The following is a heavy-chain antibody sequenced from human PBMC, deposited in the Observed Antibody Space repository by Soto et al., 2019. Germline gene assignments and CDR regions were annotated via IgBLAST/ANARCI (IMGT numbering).Heavy chain of an antibody. J-gene: IGHJ4*02. Sequence: GGSLRLSCGASGFSFSTYNMDWVRQAPGKGPEWIAYISTTSFTIYYADSVKGRFTISRDNDRNSLYLEMNSLRDEDTAVYYCEREGSIAAAGGGFDYWGQGTLVTVSS. V-gene: IGHV3-48*02. CDR2: ISTTSFTI. CDR3: EREGSIAAAGGGFDY. D-gene: IGHD6-13*01. CDR1: GFSFSTYN.